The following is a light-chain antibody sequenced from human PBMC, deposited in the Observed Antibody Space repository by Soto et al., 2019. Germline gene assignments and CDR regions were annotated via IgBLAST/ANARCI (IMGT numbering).Light chain of an antibody. Sequence: EIVMTQSPATLSVSPGERVTLSCRASQSVSSNLAWYQQKPGQAPRLLIYGASTRATGIPARFSGSGSGTEFTLTISSLQSEDFAVYYCQQYNNGPPETFGQGTKV. CDR3: QQYNNGPPET. J-gene: IGKJ1*01. CDR2: GAS. V-gene: IGKV3-15*01. CDR1: QSVSSN.